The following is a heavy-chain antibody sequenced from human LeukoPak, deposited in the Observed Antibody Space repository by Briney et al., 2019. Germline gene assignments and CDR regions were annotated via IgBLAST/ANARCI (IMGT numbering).Heavy chain of an antibody. CDR3: ARDVMVRGVIRALGY. V-gene: IGHV1-18*01. CDR1: VYTFTGYG. Sequence: ASVKVSCKASVYTFTGYGISWVRQAPGQGLEWMGWISVYNGNKNYTQKLQGRVTMTTDTSTSTAYMELRSLRSDDTAVYYCARDVMVRGVIRALGYWGQGTLVPVSS. CDR2: ISVYNGNK. D-gene: IGHD3-10*01. J-gene: IGHJ4*02.